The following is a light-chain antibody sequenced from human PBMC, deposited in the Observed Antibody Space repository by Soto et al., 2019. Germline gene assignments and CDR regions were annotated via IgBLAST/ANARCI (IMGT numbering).Light chain of an antibody. J-gene: IGKJ1*01. CDR3: QQYTRSPWT. CDR1: QSFSNSY. V-gene: IGKV3-20*01. CDR2: DAS. Sequence: EIVLTQSPGSLSLSPGERATLSCRASQSFSNSYLAWYQHKPAQAPRLLIYDASTRAAGTPDRFSGSGSGTDFTLTISGLEPEDFAVYFCQQYTRSPWTFGQGTKVEIK.